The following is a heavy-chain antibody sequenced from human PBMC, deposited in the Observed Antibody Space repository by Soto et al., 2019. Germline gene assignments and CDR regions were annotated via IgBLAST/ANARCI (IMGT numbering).Heavy chain of an antibody. D-gene: IGHD2-2*01. J-gene: IGHJ4*01. Sequence: PGGSLRLSCAASGFTFNSYAMNWVRQAPGKGLAWVSAIGTDGNTYYANSVKGRFTISRDNSRTTLYLQMNSLRVEDTALYYCVRKYPGTRTFDYWGQGTLVPVYS. CDR1: GFTFNSYA. CDR3: VRKYPGTRTFDY. V-gene: IGHV3-23*01. CDR2: IGTDGNT.